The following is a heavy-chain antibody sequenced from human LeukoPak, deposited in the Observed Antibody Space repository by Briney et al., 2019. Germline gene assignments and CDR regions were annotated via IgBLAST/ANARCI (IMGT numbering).Heavy chain of an antibody. CDR1: GGTFSSYA. V-gene: IGHV1-69*04. D-gene: IGHD2-8*01. CDR3: ARGITVYDAFDI. Sequence: GASVKVSCKASGGTFSSYAISWVRQAPGQGLEWMGRIIPILGIANYAQKFQGRVTITADKSTSTAYMELSSLRSEDTAVYYCARGITVYDAFDIWGQGTMVTVSS. CDR2: IIPILGIA. J-gene: IGHJ3*02.